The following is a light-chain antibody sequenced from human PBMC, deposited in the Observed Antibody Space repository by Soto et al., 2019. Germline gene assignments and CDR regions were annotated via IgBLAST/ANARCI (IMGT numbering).Light chain of an antibody. J-gene: IGKJ5*01. CDR2: GAS. CDR3: QQYGSSST. CDR1: QSVSSSY. Sequence: EIVLTQSPGTLSLSPGERATLSCMASQSVSSSYLAWYQQKPGQAPRLLIYGASSRPTGIPDRFSGSGSGTDFTLTISRLEPEDFAVYYCQQYGSSSTFGQGTRL. V-gene: IGKV3-20*01.